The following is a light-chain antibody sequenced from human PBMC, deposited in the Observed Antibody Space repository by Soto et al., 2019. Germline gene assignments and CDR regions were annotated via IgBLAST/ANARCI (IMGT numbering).Light chain of an antibody. CDR2: AAS. CDR3: QKYNSGGPLT. J-gene: IGKJ4*01. V-gene: IGKV1-27*01. Sequence: DIQMTQSPSSLSASIGDRVTITCRASEGISNYLAWFQQKPGKVPKLLIYAASTLQSGVPSRFSGSGSGTDFTLTISSLQPDDVATYYCQKYNSGGPLTFGGGTKAEIK. CDR1: EGISNY.